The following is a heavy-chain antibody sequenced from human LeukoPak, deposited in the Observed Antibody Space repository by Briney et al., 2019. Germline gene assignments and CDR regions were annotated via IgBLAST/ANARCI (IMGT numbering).Heavy chain of an antibody. J-gene: IGHJ3*02. Sequence: PGGSLRLSCTASGFTFGDDYMSWFRQAPGKGLEWVASIKQDGSEKLYVDSVKGRFTISRDNAGNSLSLQMNSLRDEDTAVYFCARDGAEGDNSAFDMWGQGTVVTVSS. D-gene: IGHD3-22*01. CDR3: ARDGAEGDNSAFDM. CDR2: IKQDGSEK. CDR1: GFTFGDDY. V-gene: IGHV3-7*01.